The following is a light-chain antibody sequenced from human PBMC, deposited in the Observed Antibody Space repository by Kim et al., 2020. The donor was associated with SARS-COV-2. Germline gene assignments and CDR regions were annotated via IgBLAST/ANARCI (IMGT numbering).Light chain of an antibody. Sequence: IQMTQSPSTLSASVGDRVTITCRASQSISSWLAWYQQKPGKAPNLLIYDASSLESGVPSRFSGRGSGTEFTLTISSLQPDDFATYYFQQYDTDPNTFGQGTKLEI. V-gene: IGKV1-5*01. J-gene: IGKJ2*01. CDR2: DAS. CDR1: QSISSW. CDR3: QQYDTDPNT.